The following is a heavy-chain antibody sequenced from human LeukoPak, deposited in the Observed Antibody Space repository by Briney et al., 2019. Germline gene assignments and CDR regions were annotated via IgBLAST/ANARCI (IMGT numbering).Heavy chain of an antibody. CDR1: GGSISSGDYY. CDR2: IYYSGST. D-gene: IGHD6-13*01. Sequence: PSETLSLTCTVSGGSISSGDYYWAWIRQPQGRGLEWIGSIYYSGSTYYNPSLKSRVTISVDTSKNQFSLRLSSVTAADTVVYYCARLQLAAAGNRWFDPWGQGTLVTVSS. J-gene: IGHJ5*02. CDR3: ARLQLAAAGNRWFDP. V-gene: IGHV4-39*01.